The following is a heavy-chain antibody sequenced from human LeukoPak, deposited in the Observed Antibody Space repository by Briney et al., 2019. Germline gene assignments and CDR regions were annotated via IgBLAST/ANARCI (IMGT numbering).Heavy chain of an antibody. D-gene: IGHD1-26*01. CDR1: GDTLTELS. J-gene: IGHJ4*02. V-gene: IGHV1-24*01. CDR2: FDPKEGER. CDR3: AKGWELGRLSYFDY. Sequence: ASVKVSCKVSGDTLTELSMHWVRQAPGKGLEWMGGFDPKEGERVYAQNFQGRFTMTEDTSSGTAYMELNSLRSEDTAVYYCAKGWELGRLSYFDYWGQGTLVTVSS.